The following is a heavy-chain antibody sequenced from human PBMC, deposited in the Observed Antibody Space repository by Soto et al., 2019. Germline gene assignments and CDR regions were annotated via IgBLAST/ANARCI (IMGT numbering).Heavy chain of an antibody. D-gene: IGHD1-1*01. J-gene: IGHJ4*01. CDR3: ARVRYNDHYNTFDY. CDR2: VYYSGST. Sequence: KPSETLSLTCTVSGGSISSSSYYWGWIRQPPGKGLEWIGSVYYSGSTYYNPSLKSRVTISVDTSKNQFSLKLSSVTAADTAVYYCARVRYNDHYNTFDYWGQGTLVTVSS. CDR1: GGSISSSSYY. V-gene: IGHV4-39*01.